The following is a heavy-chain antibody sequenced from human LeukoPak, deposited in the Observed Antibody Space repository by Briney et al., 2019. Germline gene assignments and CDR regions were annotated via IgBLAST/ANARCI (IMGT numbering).Heavy chain of an antibody. CDR3: ARDSRESGGYFDY. D-gene: IGHD1-26*01. Sequence: ASVKVSCKASGYTFTSYYMHWVRQAPGQGLEWMGIFNPSGGSTSYAQKFQGRVTMTRDMSTSTVYMELSSLRSEDMAVYYCARDSRESGGYFDYWGQGTLVTVSS. V-gene: IGHV1-46*01. CDR1: GYTFTSYY. J-gene: IGHJ4*02. CDR2: FNPSGGST.